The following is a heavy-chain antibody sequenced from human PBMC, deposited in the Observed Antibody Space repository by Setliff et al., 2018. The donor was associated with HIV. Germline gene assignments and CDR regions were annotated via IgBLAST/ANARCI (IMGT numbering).Heavy chain of an antibody. J-gene: IGHJ4*02. CDR1: GGSISSSTYY. CDR3: ARLRITMIMMLNYFDY. Sequence: PSETLSLTCTVSGGSISSSTYYWGWIRQPPGKGLEWIGTISYSGSTYYNPSLKSRVIISVDTSKNQFSLRLTSVTAADTAVYFCARLRITMIMMLNYFDYWGQGTLVTVSS. V-gene: IGHV4-39*01. CDR2: ISYSGST. D-gene: IGHD3-22*01.